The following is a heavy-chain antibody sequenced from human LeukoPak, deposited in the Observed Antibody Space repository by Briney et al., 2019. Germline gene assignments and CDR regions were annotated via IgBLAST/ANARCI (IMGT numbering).Heavy chain of an antibody. Sequence: SQTLSLTCTVSGGSISSGSYYWSWIRQPAGKGLERIGRIYTSGSTNYNPSLKSRVTISVDTSKNQFSLKLSSVTAADTAVYYCARASLIKVVPAAPGYYFDYWGQGTLVTVSS. D-gene: IGHD2-2*01. CDR3: ARASLIKVVPAAPGYYFDY. CDR2: IYTSGST. V-gene: IGHV4-61*02. CDR1: GGSISSGSYY. J-gene: IGHJ4*02.